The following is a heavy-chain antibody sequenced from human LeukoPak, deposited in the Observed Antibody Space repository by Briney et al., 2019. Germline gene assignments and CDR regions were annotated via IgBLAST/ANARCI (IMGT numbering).Heavy chain of an antibody. Sequence: ASVKVSCKASGYTFTGYYMHWVRQAPGQGLEWMGWINPNSGGTNYAQKLQGRVTMTTDTSTSTAYMELRSLRSDDTAVYYCARGFWSGYLPVPDYYYYGMDVWGQGTTVTVSS. CDR1: GYTFTGYY. V-gene: IGHV1-2*02. D-gene: IGHD3-3*01. CDR2: INPNSGGT. CDR3: ARGFWSGYLPVPDYYYYGMDV. J-gene: IGHJ6*02.